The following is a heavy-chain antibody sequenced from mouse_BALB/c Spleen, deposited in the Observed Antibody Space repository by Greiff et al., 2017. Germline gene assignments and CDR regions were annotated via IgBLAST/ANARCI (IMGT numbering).Heavy chain of an antibody. CDR2: INPSNGGT. V-gene: IGHV1S81*02. CDR1: GYTFTSYY. Sequence: VQLQQPGAELVKPGASVKLSCKASGYTFTSYYMYWVKQRPGQGLEWIGGINPSNGGTNFNEKFKSKATLTVDKSPSTAYMQLSSLTSEDSAVYYCTRGSYYGSSYNAMDYWGQGTSVTVSS. CDR3: TRGSYYGSSYNAMDY. J-gene: IGHJ4*01. D-gene: IGHD1-1*01.